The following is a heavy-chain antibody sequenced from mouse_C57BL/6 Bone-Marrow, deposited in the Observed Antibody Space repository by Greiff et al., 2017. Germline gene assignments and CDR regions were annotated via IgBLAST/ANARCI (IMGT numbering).Heavy chain of an antibody. CDR1: GYTFTSYW. Sequence: DVHLVESGTVLARPGASVKMSCKTSGYTFTSYWMHWVKQRPGQGLEWIGAIYPGNSDTSYNQKFKGKAKLTAVTSASTAYMELSSLTNEDSAVYYCTRFPLYYDYDWFAYWGQGTLVTVSA. J-gene: IGHJ3*01. V-gene: IGHV1-5*01. CDR2: IYPGNSDT. CDR3: TRFPLYYDYDWFAY. D-gene: IGHD2-4*01.